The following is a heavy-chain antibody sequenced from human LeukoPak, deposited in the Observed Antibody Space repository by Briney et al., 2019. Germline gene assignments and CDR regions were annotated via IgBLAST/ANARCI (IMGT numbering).Heavy chain of an antibody. CDR3: TTGYGDYVHLDY. CDR2: IKSKTDGGTT. D-gene: IGHD4-17*01. J-gene: IGHJ4*02. Sequence: TGGSLRLSCAASGFTFSNAWMSWVRQAPGKGLEWVGRIKSKTDGGTTDYAAPVKGRFTISRDDSKNTLYLQMNSLKTEDTAVYYCTTGYGDYVHLDYWGQGTLVTVSS. CDR1: GFTFSNAW. V-gene: IGHV3-15*01.